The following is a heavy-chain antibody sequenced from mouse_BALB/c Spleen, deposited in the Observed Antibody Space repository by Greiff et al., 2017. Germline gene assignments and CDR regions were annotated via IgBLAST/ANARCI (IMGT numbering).Heavy chain of an antibody. CDR2: ISYSGST. V-gene: IGHV3-2*02. Sequence: VQLKESGPGLVKPSQSLSLTCTVTGYSITSDYAWNWIRQFPGNKLEWMGYISYSGSTSYNPSLKSRISITRDTSKNQFFLQLNSVTTEDTATYYCARGRYGYDGAWFAYWGQGTLVTVSA. CDR3: ARGRYGYDGAWFAY. CDR1: GYSITSDYA. D-gene: IGHD2-2*01. J-gene: IGHJ3*01.